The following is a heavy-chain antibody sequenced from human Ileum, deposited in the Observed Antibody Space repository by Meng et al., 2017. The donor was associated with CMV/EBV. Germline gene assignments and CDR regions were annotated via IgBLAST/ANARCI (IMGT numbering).Heavy chain of an antibody. CDR1: GFTFSSYA. Sequence: GESLKISCAASGFTFSSYAMSWVRQAPGKGLEWVSAISGSGGSTYYADSVKGRFTISRDNSKNTLYLQMNSLRAEDTAVYYCEKVWYFLGIAADVTPGDSDYWGQGTMVTVSS. CDR2: ISGSGGST. D-gene: IGHD6-13*01. J-gene: IGHJ4*01. V-gene: IGHV3-23*01. CDR3: EKVWYFLGIAADVTPGDSDY.